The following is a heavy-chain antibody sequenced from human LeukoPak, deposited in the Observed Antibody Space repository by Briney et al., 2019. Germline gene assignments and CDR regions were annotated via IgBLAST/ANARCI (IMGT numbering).Heavy chain of an antibody. CDR2: ISGDGSVT. CDR1: GFTLRNYW. D-gene: IGHD6-6*01. J-gene: IGHJ4*01. CDR3: ARYSSSTGGASYYLDY. V-gene: IGHV3-74*01. Sequence: GGSLRLSCTASGFTLRNYWMHWVRQVPGKRLVWVSRISGDGSVTNYADSVQGRFTTSRDNAKNTLYLQIDSLRSEGTAVYYCARYSSSTGGASYYLDYWGHGTLVTVSS.